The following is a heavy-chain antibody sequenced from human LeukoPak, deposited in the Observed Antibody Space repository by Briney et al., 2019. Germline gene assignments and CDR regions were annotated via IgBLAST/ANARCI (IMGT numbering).Heavy chain of an antibody. J-gene: IGHJ5*02. CDR3: TRRGADGYNWFDR. CDR2: IRSEANSYAT. Sequence: GGSLRLSCAASGFIFSGSGMHWVRQASGKGLEWVGRIRSEANSYATTYAASVKGRFTISRDDSKNTAYLQMNSLKTEDTAVYYCTRRGADGYNWFDRWGQGTLVTVSS. CDR1: GFIFSGSG. V-gene: IGHV3-73*01. D-gene: IGHD5-24*01.